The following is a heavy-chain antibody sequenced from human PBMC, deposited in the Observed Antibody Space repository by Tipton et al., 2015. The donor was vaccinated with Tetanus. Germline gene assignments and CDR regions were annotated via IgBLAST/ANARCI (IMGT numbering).Heavy chain of an antibody. J-gene: IGHJ6*03. CDR3: AGGSYFLFYYYMDV. D-gene: IGHD1-26*01. CDR2: ISGSGGST. V-gene: IGHV3-23*01. CDR1: GFTFSSYA. Sequence: SLRLSCAASGFTFSSYAMSWVRQAPGKGLEWVSAISGSGGSTYCADSVKGRFTISRDNSKNTLYLQMNSLRAEDTAVYYCAGGSYFLFYYYMDVWGKGTTVTVSS.